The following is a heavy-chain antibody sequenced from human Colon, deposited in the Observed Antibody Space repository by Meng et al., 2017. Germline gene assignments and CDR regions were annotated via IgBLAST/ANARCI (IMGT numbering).Heavy chain of an antibody. D-gene: IGHD1-14*01. CDR3: ARDHGTGLDH. V-gene: IGHV3-11*01. J-gene: IGHJ4*02. CDR1: GLTLRDYY. CDR2: ISSSGKII. Sequence: QLEVVGAGGGLVQPGGSLRLAYAAFGLTLRDYYMTWIRQAPGKGLEWVSHISSSGKIIDYADSVKGRFTISRDNANNSLYLQIDSLTADDTAVYYCARDHGTGLDHWGQGALVTVSS.